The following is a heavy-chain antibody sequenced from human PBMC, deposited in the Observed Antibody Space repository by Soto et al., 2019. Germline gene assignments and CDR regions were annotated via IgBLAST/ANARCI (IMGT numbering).Heavy chain of an antibody. CDR1: GFTFSSYS. J-gene: IGHJ3*02. D-gene: IGHD3-3*01. CDR3: ASYDFWSGYSGAAFDI. CDR2: ISSSSSTI. Sequence: PGGSLRLSCAASGFTFSSYSMNWFRQAPGKGLEWVSYISSSSSTIYYADSVKGRFTISRDNAKNSLYLQMNSLRAEDTAVYYCASYDFWSGYSGAAFDIWGQGTMVTVS. V-gene: IGHV3-48*01.